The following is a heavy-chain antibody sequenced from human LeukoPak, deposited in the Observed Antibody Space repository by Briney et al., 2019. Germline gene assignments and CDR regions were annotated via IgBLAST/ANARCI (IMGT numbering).Heavy chain of an antibody. Sequence: GGSLRLSCAASGFTFSSYGMHWVRQAPGKELEWVAVVSYDGSNKDYADSVKGRFTISRDNSKNTLFLQVNSLTVEDTAVYYCARDTLPLGRGYYYNFDYWGQGTLVTVSS. V-gene: IGHV3-33*05. J-gene: IGHJ4*02. D-gene: IGHD3-22*01. CDR1: GFTFSSYG. CDR3: ARDTLPLGRGYYYNFDY. CDR2: VSYDGSNK.